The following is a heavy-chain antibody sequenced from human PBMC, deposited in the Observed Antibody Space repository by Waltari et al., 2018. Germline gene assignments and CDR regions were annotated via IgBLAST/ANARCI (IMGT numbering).Heavy chain of an antibody. Sequence: EVQLVESGGGLVKPGGSLRRSGAASGFTATNYNMNWVRQAPGKGMEWVSSIDSSRTYINYADSVKGRFTISRDDAKNLLYLQMDSLRAEDSAVYYCARDLSFRMLSNYWGQGTLVTVSS. CDR3: ARDLSFRMLSNY. D-gene: IGHD2-8*01. CDR2: IDSSRTYI. CDR1: GFTATNYN. V-gene: IGHV3-21*02. J-gene: IGHJ4*02.